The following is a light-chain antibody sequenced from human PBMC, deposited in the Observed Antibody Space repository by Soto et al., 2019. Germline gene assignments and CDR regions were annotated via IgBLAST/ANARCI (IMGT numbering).Light chain of an antibody. J-gene: IGKJ5*01. V-gene: IGKV4-1*01. Sequence: DFVMTQSPDSLAVSLGERATINYKASQSVLSNSNNTNYLAWCQQKSGQPPKLLIYWASTRQSGVPDRFSGSGSATDFTFTISSLPAEDVAVYYCQQYHSDPSTYGQGTRLEIK. CDR2: WAS. CDR1: QSVLSNSNNTNY. CDR3: QQYHSDPST.